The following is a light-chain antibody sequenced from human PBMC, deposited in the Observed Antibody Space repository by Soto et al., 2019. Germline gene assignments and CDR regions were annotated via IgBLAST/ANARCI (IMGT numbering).Light chain of an antibody. J-gene: IGLJ2*01. CDR2: EDS. V-gene: IGLV2-8*01. CDR1: SSDVGGYNY. CDR3: SSYAGSNNPVI. Sequence: QSALTQPPSASGSPGQSVTISCTGTSSDVGGYNYVSWYQQHPGKAPKFMIYEDSKRPSGVPDRFSGSKSGNTASLTVSGLQADDEADYYCSSYAGSNNPVIFGGGTKLTVL.